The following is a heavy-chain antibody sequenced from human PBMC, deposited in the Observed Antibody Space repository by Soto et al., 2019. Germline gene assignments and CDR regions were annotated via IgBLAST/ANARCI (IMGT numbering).Heavy chain of an antibody. CDR3: TSDWGDCSGGSCYFGISFDI. Sequence: ASVKVSCKASGYTFTSYGISWVRQAPGQGLEWMGWISAYNGNTNYAQKLQGRVTMTTDTSTSTAYMELRSLRSDDTAVNYCTSDWGDCSGGSCYFGISFDIWGQGTMVTVSS. J-gene: IGHJ3*02. CDR1: GYTFTSYG. D-gene: IGHD2-15*01. V-gene: IGHV1-18*01. CDR2: ISAYNGNT.